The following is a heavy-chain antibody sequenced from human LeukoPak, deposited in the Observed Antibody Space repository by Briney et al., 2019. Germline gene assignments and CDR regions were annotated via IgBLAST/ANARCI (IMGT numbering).Heavy chain of an antibody. J-gene: IGHJ6*03. CDR3: ARVAARSYYYYYYMDV. CDR2: IIPIFGTA. Sequence: SVKVSCKASGGTFSSYAISWVRQAPGQGLEWMGGIIPIFGTANYAQKFQGRVTITADESTSIAYMELSSLRSEDTAVYYCARVAARSYYYYYYMDVWGKGTTVTVSS. CDR1: GGTFSSYA. V-gene: IGHV1-69*01. D-gene: IGHD6-6*01.